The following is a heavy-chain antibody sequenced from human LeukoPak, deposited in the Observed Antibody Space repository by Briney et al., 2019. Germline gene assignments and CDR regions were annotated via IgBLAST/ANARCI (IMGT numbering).Heavy chain of an antibody. CDR3: ARVYYSNSYDYWYFDL. CDR2: IYYSGST. D-gene: IGHD6-13*01. V-gene: IGHV4-59*01. J-gene: IGHJ2*01. CDR1: GGSIRGYY. Sequence: SETLSLTCTVSGGSIRGYYWSWIRQPPGKGLEWIAYIYYSGSTNYNPSLKSRVTISVDTSKNQFSLKLSSVTAADTAVYYCARVYYSNSYDYWYFDLWGRGTLVTVSS.